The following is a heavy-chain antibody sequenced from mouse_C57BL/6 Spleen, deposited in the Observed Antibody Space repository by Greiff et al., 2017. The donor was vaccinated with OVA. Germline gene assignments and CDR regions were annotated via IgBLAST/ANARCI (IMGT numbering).Heavy chain of an antibody. J-gene: IGHJ1*03. CDR2: INPNNGGT. V-gene: IGHV1-22*01. Sequence: VQLQQSGPELVKPGASVKMSCKASGYTFTDYNMHWVKQSHGKSLEWIGYINPNNGGTSYNQKFKGKATLTVNKSSSTAYMELRSLTSEDSAVYYCARCPIYYFGSSFWYFDVWGTGTTVTVSS. D-gene: IGHD1-1*01. CDR1: GYTFTDYN. CDR3: ARCPIYYFGSSFWYFDV.